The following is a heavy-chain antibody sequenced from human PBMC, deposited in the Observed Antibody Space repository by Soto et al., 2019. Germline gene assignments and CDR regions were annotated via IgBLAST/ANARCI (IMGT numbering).Heavy chain of an antibody. D-gene: IGHD6-13*01. Sequence: ASVKVSCKASGYTFTSYGISWVRQAPGQGLEWMGWISAYNGNTNYAQKLQGRVTMTTDTSTSTAYMELRSLRSDDTAVYYCARAQGDSSSWLNFDYWGQGTLVTVSS. V-gene: IGHV1-18*04. CDR3: ARAQGDSSSWLNFDY. J-gene: IGHJ4*02. CDR2: ISAYNGNT. CDR1: GYTFTSYG.